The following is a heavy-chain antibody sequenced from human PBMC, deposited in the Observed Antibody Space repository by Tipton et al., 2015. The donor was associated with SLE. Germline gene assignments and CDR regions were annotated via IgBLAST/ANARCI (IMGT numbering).Heavy chain of an antibody. CDR3: ARYVYGDYRVIEF. J-gene: IGHJ4*02. V-gene: IGHV3-11*01. Sequence: LSLTCTVSGGSIGSFYWSWIRQAPGKGLEWIGYIGKNDHEILYADSVKGRFTMSRDNAKNSLFLQMNSLRAEDTAVYFCARYVYGDYRVIEFWGQGTLVTVTS. CDR2: IGKNDHEI. D-gene: IGHD4-17*01. CDR1: GGSIGSFY.